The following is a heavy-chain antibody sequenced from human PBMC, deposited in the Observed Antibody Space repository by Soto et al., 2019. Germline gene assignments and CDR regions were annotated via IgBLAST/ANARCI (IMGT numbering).Heavy chain of an antibody. D-gene: IGHD3-22*01. V-gene: IGHV3-23*01. CDR1: GFTFSSYA. Sequence: SLRLSCAASGFTFSSYAMSWVRQAPGKGLEWVSAISGSGGSTYYADSVKGRFTISRDNSKNTLYLQMNSLRAEDTDVYYCAKDLLCYYDSSGYCGYWGKGTLVTAS. J-gene: IGHJ4*02. CDR2: ISGSGGST. CDR3: AKDLLCYYDSSGYCGY.